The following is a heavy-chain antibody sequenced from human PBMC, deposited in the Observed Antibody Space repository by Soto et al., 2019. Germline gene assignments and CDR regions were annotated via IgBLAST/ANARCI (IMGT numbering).Heavy chain of an antibody. V-gene: IGHV1-69*13. CDR3: ARGWLRHVPTYGWFEH. Sequence: SVKVSCKASGGTFSSYAISWVRQAPGQGLEWMGGIIPIFGTANYAQKFQGRVTITADEATSTAYMELSSLRSEDTAVYYCARGWLRHVPTYGWFEHCGQGTLVT. J-gene: IGHJ5*02. CDR2: IIPIFGTA. CDR1: GGTFSSYA. D-gene: IGHD3-22*01.